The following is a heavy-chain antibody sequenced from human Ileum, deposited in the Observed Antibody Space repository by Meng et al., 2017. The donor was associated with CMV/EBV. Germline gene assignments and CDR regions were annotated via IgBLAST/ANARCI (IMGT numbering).Heavy chain of an antibody. D-gene: IGHD1-26*01. V-gene: IGHV3-7*01. CDR3: ARDRMVGTTLYGMDV. J-gene: IGHJ6*02. Sequence: GESLKISCAASGFTFSTYWMSWVRQAPGRGLEWVANIKQDGNEKYYVDSVKGRFTISRDNAKNSLYLQMNSLRAEDTAVYYCARDRMVGTTLYGMDVWGQGTTVTVSS. CDR1: GFTFSTYW. CDR2: IKQDGNEK.